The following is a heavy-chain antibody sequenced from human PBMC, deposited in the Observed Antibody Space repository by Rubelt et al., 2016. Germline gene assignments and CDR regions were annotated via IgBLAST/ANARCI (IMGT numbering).Heavy chain of an antibody. V-gene: IGHV4-39*01. Sequence: QLQLQESGPGLVKPSETLSLTCTVSGGSISSSSYYWGWIRQPPGKGLEWIGSIYYSGSTYYNPSLKSRVTISVDPSKNQFSLKLSSVTAADTAVYYCAAAPDSSGYYGNFDYLGQGTLVTVSS. D-gene: IGHD3-22*01. J-gene: IGHJ4*02. CDR1: GGSISSSSYY. CDR3: AAAPDSSGYYGNFDY. CDR2: IYYSGST.